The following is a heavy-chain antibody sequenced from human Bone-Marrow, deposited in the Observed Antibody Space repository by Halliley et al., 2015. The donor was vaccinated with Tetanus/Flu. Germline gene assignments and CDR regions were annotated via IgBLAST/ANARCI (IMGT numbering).Heavy chain of an antibody. CDR2: ITDSGST. Sequence: ITDSGSTNYNPSLKGRVPISIATSKNQFSLKLNSVPAADTAVYYCARDSLFCANGVRYSGDFDSWGQGTLVTVSS. D-gene: IGHD2-8*01. V-gene: IGHV4-34*01. J-gene: IGHJ4*02. CDR3: ARDSLFCANGVRYSGDFDS.